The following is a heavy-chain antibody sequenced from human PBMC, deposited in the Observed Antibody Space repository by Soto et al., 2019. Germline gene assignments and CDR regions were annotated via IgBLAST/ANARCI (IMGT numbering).Heavy chain of an antibody. D-gene: IGHD2-21*01. CDR1: GGSISGGDYY. V-gene: IGHV4-39*01. CDR2: IYHTGTT. CDR3: TGERSRSPFI. Sequence: QLQELGPRLVKPSETLSLTCTVSGGSISGGDYYWGWVRQPPGKGLEWIGSIYHTGTTYYKPSLKTRLIMPVDRSENQFSLRLNSVTVTDTAVYCCTGERSRSPFIWGQGTRVIVSS. J-gene: IGHJ1*01.